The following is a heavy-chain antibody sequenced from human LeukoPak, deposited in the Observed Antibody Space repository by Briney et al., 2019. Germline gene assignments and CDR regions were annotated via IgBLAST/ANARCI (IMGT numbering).Heavy chain of an antibody. D-gene: IGHD3-10*01. CDR1: GSTFSSYE. CDR2: ISGGGGST. CDR3: AKDFRVY. J-gene: IGHJ4*02. Sequence: GGSLRLSCAASGSTFSSYEMNWVRQAPGKGLEWVSAISGGGGSTYYADSVKGRFTISRDNSKNMLYLQMNSLRAEDTALYYCAKDFRVYWGQGTLVTVSS. V-gene: IGHV3-23*01.